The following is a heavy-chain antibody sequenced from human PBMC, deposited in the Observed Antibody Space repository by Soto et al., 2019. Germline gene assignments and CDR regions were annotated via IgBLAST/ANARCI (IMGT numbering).Heavy chain of an antibody. Sequence: SETLSLTCAVSGYSITASDWWGWIRQPPGKGLEWIGYIYYSGSTYYTPTLKSRVTMSVDTSKNQSSLKLSSVTAVDTAVYYCARKSSGSAFDPWGQGTLVTVSS. J-gene: IGHJ5*02. CDR1: GYSITASDW. CDR2: IYYSGST. V-gene: IGHV4-28*01. CDR3: ARKSSGSAFDP. D-gene: IGHD6-19*01.